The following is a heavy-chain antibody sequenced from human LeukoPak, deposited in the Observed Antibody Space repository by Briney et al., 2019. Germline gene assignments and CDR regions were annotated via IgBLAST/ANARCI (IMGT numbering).Heavy chain of an antibody. D-gene: IGHD3-10*01. CDR2: FDPEDGET. V-gene: IGHV1-24*01. CDR1: GYTLTELS. Sequence: ASVKVSCKVSGYTLTELSMHWVRQAPGKGLEWMGGFDPEDGETIYAQKFQGRVTMTEDTSTDTAYMGLSSLRSEDTAVYYCASRLTMVRGVISLYYYYGMDVWGQGTTVTVSS. CDR3: ASRLTMVRGVISLYYYYGMDV. J-gene: IGHJ6*02.